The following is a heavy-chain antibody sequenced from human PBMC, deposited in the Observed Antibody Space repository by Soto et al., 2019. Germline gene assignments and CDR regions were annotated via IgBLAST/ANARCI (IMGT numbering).Heavy chain of an antibody. CDR2: ISPSSDIK. CDR1: GFTVSSNF. CDR3: ARELRDSHIHFDH. Sequence: GGSLRLSCAASGFTVSSNFMNWVRQAPGKGLEWVSYISPSSDIKYYADSVKGRFTISRDSAKKTVYLQMNSLRAVDTAVYFCARELRDSHIHFDHWGQGTRVTVSS. D-gene: IGHD2-21*02. V-gene: IGHV3-48*01. J-gene: IGHJ5*02.